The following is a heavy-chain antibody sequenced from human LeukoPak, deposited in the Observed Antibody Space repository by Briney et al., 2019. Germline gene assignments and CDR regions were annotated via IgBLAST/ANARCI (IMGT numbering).Heavy chain of an antibody. CDR1: GYTFSNYG. CDR2: IHSNNGNT. V-gene: IGHV1-18*01. CDR3: ARHIVVVREYYYFGMDV. Sequence: ASVKVSCKASGYTFSNYGISSVRQSPGQGLEWIGWIHSNNGNTNYAQRLQGRVTMTTDPSTSTAYMELRSLRSDDTAVYYCARHIVVVREYYYFGMDVWGQGTTVTVSS. D-gene: IGHD2-15*01. J-gene: IGHJ6*01.